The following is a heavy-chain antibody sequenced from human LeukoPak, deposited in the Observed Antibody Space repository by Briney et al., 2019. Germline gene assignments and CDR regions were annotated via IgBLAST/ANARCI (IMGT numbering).Heavy chain of an antibody. CDR1: GGSISSGSYY. CDR2: IYTSRST. D-gene: IGHD2-15*01. CDR3: VAWYNWFDP. J-gene: IGHJ5*02. Sequence: SQTLSLTCTVSGGSISSGSYYWSWIRQPAGKGLEWIGRIYTSRSTNYNPSLKSRVTISVDTSKNQFSLKLSSVTAADTAVYYCVAWYNWFDPWGQGTLVTVSS. V-gene: IGHV4-61*02.